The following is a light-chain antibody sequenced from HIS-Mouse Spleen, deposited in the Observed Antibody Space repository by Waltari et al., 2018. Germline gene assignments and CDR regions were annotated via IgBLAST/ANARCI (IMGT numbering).Light chain of an antibody. CDR1: TSHVGGYNY. Sequence: QSALTQPASASGSPGQSITISCTGTTSHVGGYNYVACYQQHPGKSPKLMIYDVSNRPSGVSNRFSGSTSGNTASLTISGLQAEDEADYYCSSYTSSSTLVFGGGTKLTVL. J-gene: IGLJ3*02. CDR2: DVS. CDR3: SSYTSSSTLV. V-gene: IGLV2-14*03.